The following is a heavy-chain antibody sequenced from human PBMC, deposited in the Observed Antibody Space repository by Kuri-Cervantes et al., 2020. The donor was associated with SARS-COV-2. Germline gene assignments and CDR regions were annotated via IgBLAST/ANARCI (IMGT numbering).Heavy chain of an antibody. CDR3: VRDPNCSAGNCYFDY. CDR1: AYTFTSYG. V-gene: IGHV1-18*01. CDR2: IDCYNGRT. J-gene: IGHJ4*02. Sequence: ASVKGSCKASAYTFTSYGISWVRQAPGQELEWMAWIDCYNGRTEDARTLQGRLTVTTDASTSTAYMELRSLRSDDTAVYYCVRDPNCSAGNCYFDYWGQGTQVTVSS. D-gene: IGHD2-15*01.